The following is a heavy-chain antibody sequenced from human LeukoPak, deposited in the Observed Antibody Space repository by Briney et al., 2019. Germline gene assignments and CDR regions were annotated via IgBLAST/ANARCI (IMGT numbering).Heavy chain of an antibody. J-gene: IGHJ4*02. Sequence: GGSLRLSRAASGFTFSSYEMNWVRQAPGKGLEWVSYISSSGDTIYYAGSVKGRFTISRDNAKNSLYLQMNSLRAEDTAIYYCARWKESGWVTDYWGQGTLVTVSS. D-gene: IGHD6-19*01. V-gene: IGHV3-48*03. CDR1: GFTFSSYE. CDR3: ARWKESGWVTDY. CDR2: ISSSGDTI.